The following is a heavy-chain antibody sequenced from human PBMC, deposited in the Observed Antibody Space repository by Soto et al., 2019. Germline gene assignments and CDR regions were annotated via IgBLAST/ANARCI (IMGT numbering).Heavy chain of an antibody. CDR3: AKSGRRVDFWSGYYTPDFDY. D-gene: IGHD3-3*01. CDR2: ISGSGGST. J-gene: IGHJ4*02. V-gene: IGHV3-23*01. CDR1: GFTFSSYA. Sequence: GGSLRLSCAASGFTFSSYAMSWVRQAPGKGLEWVSAISGSGGSTYYADSVKGRFTISRDNSKNTLYLQMNSLRAEDTAVYYCAKSGRRVDFWSGYYTPDFDYWGQGTLVTVSS.